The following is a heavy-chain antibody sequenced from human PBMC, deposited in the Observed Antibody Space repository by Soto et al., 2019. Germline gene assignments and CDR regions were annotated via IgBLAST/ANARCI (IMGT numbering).Heavy chain of an antibody. Sequence: GGSLRLSCAASGFTFSSYGMHWVRQAPGKGLEWVAVIWYDGSNKYYADSVKGRFTISRDNSKNTLYLQMNSLRAEDTAVYYCARTYYDFWSGYPPGFLDYWGQGTLVTVSS. CDR2: IWYDGSNK. J-gene: IGHJ4*02. CDR1: GFTFSSYG. V-gene: IGHV3-33*01. CDR3: ARTYYDFWSGYPPGFLDY. D-gene: IGHD3-3*01.